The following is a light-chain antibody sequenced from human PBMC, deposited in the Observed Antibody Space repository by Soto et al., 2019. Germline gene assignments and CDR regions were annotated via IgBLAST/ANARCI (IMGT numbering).Light chain of an antibody. CDR3: AAWDDSLNGVV. V-gene: IGLV1-44*01. CDR2: SSH. Sequence: QSVLTQPPSASGTPWQRVTSSCSGSSSNIVDYHVHWYQQLPGAAPKVLIHSSHQRPSGVPDRFSGSKSGTSASLAISGLQSEDKADYYCAAWDDSLNGVVFGGGTKLTVL. CDR1: SSNIVDYH. J-gene: IGLJ2*01.